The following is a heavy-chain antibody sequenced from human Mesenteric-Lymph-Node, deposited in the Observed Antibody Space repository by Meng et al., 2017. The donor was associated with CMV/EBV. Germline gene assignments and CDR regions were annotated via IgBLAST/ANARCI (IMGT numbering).Heavy chain of an antibody. Sequence: GGSLRLSCAASEFTVSSNYMGWVRQAPGKGLEWVSIIYRVGTTYYADSLKGRFTISRDNSKNTLYLQMNNLRAEDTALYYCARRSSSNWSFDSWGQGTLVTVSS. V-gene: IGHV3-53*01. J-gene: IGHJ4*02. CDR3: ARRSSSNWSFDS. D-gene: IGHD1-20*01. CDR1: EFTVSSNY. CDR2: IYRVGTT.